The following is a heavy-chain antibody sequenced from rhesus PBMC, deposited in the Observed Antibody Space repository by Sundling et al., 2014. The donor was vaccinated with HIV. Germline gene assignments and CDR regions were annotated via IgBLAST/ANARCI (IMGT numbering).Heavy chain of an antibody. V-gene: IGHV4-165*02. J-gene: IGHJ5-1*01. D-gene: IGHD2-39*02. CDR2: IGGTSGTT. CDR3: AIRRAVVSSGGFDV. CDR1: GGSISDSYR. Sequence: QVQLQESGPGLVKPSETLSLTCAVSGGSISDSYRWNWIRQPPGKGLEWIGSIGGTSGTTDYNPSLKSRVTISTDTSNHHFSLKLTSVTAADTAVYYCAIRRAVVSSGGFDVWGPGVFVTVSS.